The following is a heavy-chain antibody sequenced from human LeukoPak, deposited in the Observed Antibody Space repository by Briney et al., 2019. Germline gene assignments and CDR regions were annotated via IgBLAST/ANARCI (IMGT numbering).Heavy chain of an antibody. V-gene: IGHV1-69*06. J-gene: IGHJ5*02. CDR2: IIPIFGTA. Sequence: SVKVSCKASGGTFSSYAISWVRQAPGQGLEWMGGIIPIFGTANYAQKFQGRVTITADKSTSTAYMELSSLRSEDTAVYYCARDARSYSSSWYWINNWFDPWGQGTLVTVSS. CDR1: GGTFSSYA. D-gene: IGHD6-13*01. CDR3: ARDARSYSSSWYWINNWFDP.